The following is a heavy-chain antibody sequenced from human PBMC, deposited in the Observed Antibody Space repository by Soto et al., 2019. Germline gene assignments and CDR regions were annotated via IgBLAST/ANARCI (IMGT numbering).Heavy chain of an antibody. J-gene: IGHJ4*02. CDR2: MNPKSANT. Sequence: RASVKVSCKASGYTFTSYYMNWVRQATGQGLEWMGWMNPKSANTGYAQNFQGRVTMTRNTSISTAYMELSSLRSEDTAVYYCGRESPPADYWGQGTLVTVSS. CDR1: GYTFTSYY. CDR3: GRESPPADY. V-gene: IGHV1-8*02.